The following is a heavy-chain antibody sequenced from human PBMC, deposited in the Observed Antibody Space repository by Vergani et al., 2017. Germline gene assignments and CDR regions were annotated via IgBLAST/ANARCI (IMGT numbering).Heavy chain of an antibody. CDR3: ARHSTVEWLVKLGWIDP. D-gene: IGHD6-19*01. Sequence: QLQLQESGPGLVTPSATLALTCSVSGASIRSSNYYWGWLRQPPGKGLEWIASIYYSGCTYYNPSLKSRVTISVDTSKNQFSLKLSSVTAADTAVYFCARHSTVEWLVKLGWIDPWGQGILVTVSS. J-gene: IGHJ5*02. CDR2: IYYSGCT. V-gene: IGHV4-39*01. CDR1: GASIRSSNYY.